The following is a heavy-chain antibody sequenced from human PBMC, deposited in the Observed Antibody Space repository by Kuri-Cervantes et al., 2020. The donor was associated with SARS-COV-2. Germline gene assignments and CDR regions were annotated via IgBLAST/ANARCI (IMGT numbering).Heavy chain of an antibody. Sequence: ETLSLTCAVSGFTFSSFSMNWVRQAPGKGLEWVSGISGSGDNTYYADSVKGRFTISRDNSKKTLYLQMNSLRVEDTALYYCAPRDYWGQGTLVTVSS. J-gene: IGHJ4*02. CDR1: GFTFSSFS. V-gene: IGHV3-23*01. CDR2: ISGSGDNT. CDR3: APRDY.